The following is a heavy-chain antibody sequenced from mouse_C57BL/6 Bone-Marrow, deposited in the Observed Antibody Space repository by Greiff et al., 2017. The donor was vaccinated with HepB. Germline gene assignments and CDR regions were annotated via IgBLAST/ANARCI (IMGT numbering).Heavy chain of an antibody. CDR3: ARGLRRRGY. V-gene: IGHV1-81*01. CDR2: IYPRSGNT. D-gene: IGHD2-2*01. CDR1: GYTFTSYG. Sequence: VQRVESGAELARPGASVKLSCKASGYTFTSYGISWVKQRTGQGLEWIGEIYPRSGNTYYNEKFKGKATLTADKSSSTAYMELRSLTSEDSAVYFCARGLRRRGYWGQGTTLTVSS. J-gene: IGHJ2*01.